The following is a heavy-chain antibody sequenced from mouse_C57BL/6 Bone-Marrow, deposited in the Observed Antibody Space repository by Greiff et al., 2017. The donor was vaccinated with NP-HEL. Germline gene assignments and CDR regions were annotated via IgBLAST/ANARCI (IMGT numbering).Heavy chain of an antibody. CDR3: ARLYYDYDMDY. Sequence: EVKVVESGGGLVKPGGSLKLSCAASGFTFSSYAMSWVRQTPEKRLEWVATISDGGSYTYYPDNVKGRFTISRDNAKNNLYLQMSHLKSEDTAMYYCARLYYDYDMDYWGQGTSVTVSS. V-gene: IGHV5-4*03. J-gene: IGHJ4*01. CDR2: ISDGGSYT. D-gene: IGHD2-4*01. CDR1: GFTFSSYA.